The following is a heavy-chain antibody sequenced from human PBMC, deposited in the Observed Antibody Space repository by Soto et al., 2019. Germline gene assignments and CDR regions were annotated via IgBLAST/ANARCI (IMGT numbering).Heavy chain of an antibody. CDR1: GYTFTSYY. J-gene: IGHJ4*02. D-gene: IGHD1-1*01. V-gene: IGHV1-46*03. CDR2: INPSGGST. Sequence: VASVKVSCTASGYTFTSYYMHWVRQAPGQGLEWMGIINPSGGSTSYAQKFQGRVTMTRDTSTSTVYMELNSLKTEDTAVYYCVRTIQPGTTTYFDYWGQGTLVTVSS. CDR3: VRTIQPGTTTYFDY.